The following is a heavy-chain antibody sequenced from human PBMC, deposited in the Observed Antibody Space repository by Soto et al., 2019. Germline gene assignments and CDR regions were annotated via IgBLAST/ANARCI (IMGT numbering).Heavy chain of an antibody. V-gene: IGHV3-21*01. J-gene: IGHJ5*02. CDR2: ISSSTSYI. CDR1: GFSLSAYS. D-gene: IGHD1-1*01. CDR3: ARGKRHCSVISCPGRLDT. Sequence: GGSLRLSCAGSGFSLSAYSMHWVRQAPGQGLEWVSSISSSTSYIYYADSVKGRFTIARDDATNSLYLQMNSLRAEDTAIYYCARGKRHCSVISCPGRLDTWGQGTLVTVSS.